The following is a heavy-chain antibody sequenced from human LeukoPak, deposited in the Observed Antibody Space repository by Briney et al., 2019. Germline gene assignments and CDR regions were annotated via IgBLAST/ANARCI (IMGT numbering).Heavy chain of an antibody. Sequence: GGSLRLSCAASGFTFSSYCMSWVRQAPGNGLEWVANIKQDGSEKYYVDSVKGRFTIYRENAKNSLYLQMNSLRAEDTAVYYCAREVNTDYWGQGTLVTVSS. D-gene: IGHD4-17*01. J-gene: IGHJ4*02. CDR2: IKQDGSEK. CDR1: GFTFSSYC. CDR3: AREVNTDY. V-gene: IGHV3-7*01.